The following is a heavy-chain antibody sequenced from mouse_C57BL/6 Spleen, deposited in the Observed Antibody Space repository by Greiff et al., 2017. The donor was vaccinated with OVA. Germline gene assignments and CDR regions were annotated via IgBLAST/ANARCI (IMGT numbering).Heavy chain of an antibody. CDR3: AREVYDYDEGHFDY. D-gene: IGHD2-4*01. V-gene: IGHV5-16*01. CDR2: INYDGSST. J-gene: IGHJ2*01. CDR1: GFTFSDYY. Sequence: EVKLEESEGGLVQPGSSMKLSCTASGFTFSDYYMAWVRQVPETGLEWVANINYDGSSTYYLDSLKSRFIISRDNAKNILYLQMSSLKSEDTATYYCAREVYDYDEGHFDYWGQGTTLTVSS.